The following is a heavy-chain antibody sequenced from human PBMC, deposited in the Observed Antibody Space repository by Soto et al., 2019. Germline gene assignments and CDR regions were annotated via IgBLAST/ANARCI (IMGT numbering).Heavy chain of an antibody. Sequence: VKVSCKASGGTFSSYAISWVRQAPGQGLEWMGGIIPIFGTANYAQKFQGRVTITADESTSTAYMELSSLRSEDTAVYYCARGIDSSSSGYYYYGMDVWGQGTTVTVSS. CDR3: ARGIDSSSSGYYYYGMDV. J-gene: IGHJ6*02. V-gene: IGHV1-69*13. CDR1: GGTFSSYA. CDR2: IIPIFGTA. D-gene: IGHD6-6*01.